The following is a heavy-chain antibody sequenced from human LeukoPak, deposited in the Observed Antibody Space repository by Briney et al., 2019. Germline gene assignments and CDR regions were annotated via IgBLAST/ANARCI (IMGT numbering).Heavy chain of an antibody. CDR1: GGSISSYY. D-gene: IGHD6-13*01. CDR3: ARYSSSWSFDY. Sequence: SETLSLTCTVSGGSISSYYWSWIRQPPGKGLEWIGYIYYSGSTNYNPSLKSRVTMSVDTSENQFSLKLSSVTAADTAVYYCARYSSSWSFDYWGQGTLVTVSS. V-gene: IGHV4-59*12. J-gene: IGHJ4*02. CDR2: IYYSGST.